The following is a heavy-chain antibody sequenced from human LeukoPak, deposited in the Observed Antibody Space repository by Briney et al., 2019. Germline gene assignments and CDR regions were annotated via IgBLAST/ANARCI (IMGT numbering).Heavy chain of an antibody. J-gene: IGHJ2*01. CDR3: ARQGGGFWYFDL. Sequence: SETLSLTCTVSGGSISSYYWGWIRQPPGKGLQWIGYIYYSGSTNYNPSLKSRVTISVDTSKNQFSLKLSSVTAADTAVYYCARQGGGFWYFDLWGRGTLVTVSS. V-gene: IGHV4-59*08. D-gene: IGHD6-25*01. CDR2: IYYSGST. CDR1: GGSISSYY.